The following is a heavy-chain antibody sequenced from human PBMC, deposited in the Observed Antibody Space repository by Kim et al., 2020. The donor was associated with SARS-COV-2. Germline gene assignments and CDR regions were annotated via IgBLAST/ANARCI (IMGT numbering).Heavy chain of an antibody. V-gene: IGHV3-23*01. CDR3: ARELVRAQFRGLGP. D-gene: IGHD6-6*01. Sequence: GGSLRLSCAASGFTFNTYAMSWVRQAPGKGLEWVSAVSDNGGGTYYADSVKGRFTISRDNSKNTLYLQMNSLRAEDTAIYYCARELVRAQFRGLGPWGQG. J-gene: IGHJ5*02. CDR1: GFTFNTYA. CDR2: VSDNGGGT.